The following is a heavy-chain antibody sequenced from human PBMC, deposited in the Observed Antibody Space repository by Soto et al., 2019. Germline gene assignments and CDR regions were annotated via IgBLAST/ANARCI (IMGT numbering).Heavy chain of an antibody. CDR2: ISGSGGSA. V-gene: IGHV3-23*01. Sequence: EVQLLESGGGLVQPGGSLRLSCAASGFTFSSYAMTWVRQAPGKGLEWVSSISGSGGSAYYADSVKGRFTISRDNSKNTLSLQMNSLRAEDTAVYYCAQDFSFQGYCSGGRCYSDSWGQGALVTVSS. D-gene: IGHD2-15*01. J-gene: IGHJ4*02. CDR3: AQDFSFQGYCSGGRCYSDS. CDR1: GFTFSSYA.